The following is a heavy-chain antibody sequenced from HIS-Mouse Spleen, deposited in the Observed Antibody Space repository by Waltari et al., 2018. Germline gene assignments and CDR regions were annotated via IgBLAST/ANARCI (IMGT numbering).Heavy chain of an antibody. J-gene: IGHJ4*02. D-gene: IGHD6-6*01. V-gene: IGHV3-9*01. CDR2: ISWNSGSI. CDR3: AKDLRPAYSSSPYFDY. CDR1: GFTFDDYD. Sequence: EVQLVVSGGGLVQPGRSLRLSCAASGFTFDDYDMPWVRQAPGKGLEWVSGISWNSGSIGYADSVKGRFTISRDNAKNSLYLQMNSLRAEDTALYYCAKDLRPAYSSSPYFDYWGQGTLVTVSS.